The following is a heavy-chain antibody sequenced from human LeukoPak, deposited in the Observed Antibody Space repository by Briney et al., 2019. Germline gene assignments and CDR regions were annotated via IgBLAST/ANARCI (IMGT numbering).Heavy chain of an antibody. Sequence: GGSLRLSCAAPGFTFSNYAMSWVRQAPGEGLEWVSAIYSGSTYYADSVRGRFTISRDNSKNTLYLQMNSLRVEDTAIYYCVKDEPGRGWYNWGQGTLVTVSS. D-gene: IGHD6-19*01. J-gene: IGHJ4*02. CDR1: GFTFSNYA. CDR2: IYSGST. CDR3: VKDEPGRGWYN. V-gene: IGHV3-23*01.